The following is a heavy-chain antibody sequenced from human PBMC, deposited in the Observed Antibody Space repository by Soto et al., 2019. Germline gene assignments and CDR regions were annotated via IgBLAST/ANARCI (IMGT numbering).Heavy chain of an antibody. CDR2: IWYDGSNK. Sequence: QVQLVESGGGVVQPGRSLRLSCAASGFTFSSYGMHWVRQAPGKGLEWVAVIWYDGSNKNYGDSVKGRFTISRDNSKNTLYPQMNCLRAEDTGVYYCAGDRTSYAMDVWGQGTTVTVSS. V-gene: IGHV3-33*08. CDR3: AGDRTSYAMDV. CDR1: GFTFSSYG. J-gene: IGHJ6*02.